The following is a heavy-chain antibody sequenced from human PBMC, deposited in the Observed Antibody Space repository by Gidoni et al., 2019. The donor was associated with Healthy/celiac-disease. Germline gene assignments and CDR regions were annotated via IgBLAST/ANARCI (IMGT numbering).Heavy chain of an antibody. Sequence: EVQLLESGGGLVQPGGSLRLYCAASGFTFSSYARSWVRQAPGKGLELVSAISGSGGSTYYADSVKGRFTISRDNSKNTLYLQMNSLRAEDTAVYYCAKGASPYGDYFDYWGQGTLVTVSS. J-gene: IGHJ4*02. V-gene: IGHV3-23*01. CDR2: ISGSGGST. D-gene: IGHD4-17*01. CDR1: GFTFSSYA. CDR3: AKGASPYGDYFDY.